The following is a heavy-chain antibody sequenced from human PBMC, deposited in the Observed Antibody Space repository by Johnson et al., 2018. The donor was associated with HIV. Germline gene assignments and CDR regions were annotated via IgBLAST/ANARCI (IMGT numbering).Heavy chain of an antibody. CDR3: AKRVSGWNFGVDAFDI. CDR2: IYGNERT. CDR1: GFIVTNYY. V-gene: IGHV3-66*02. J-gene: IGHJ3*02. D-gene: IGHD6-19*01. Sequence: VQLVESGGGLVKPGGSLRLSCVASGFIVTNYYMSWVRQAPGKGLEWVSVIYGNERTFYADSVRGRFTISRDNAKESLYLQMNSLRAEDTAVFYCAKRVSGWNFGVDAFDIWGQGTMVTVSS.